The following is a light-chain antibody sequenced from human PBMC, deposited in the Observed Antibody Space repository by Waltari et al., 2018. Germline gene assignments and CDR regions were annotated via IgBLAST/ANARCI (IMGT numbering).Light chain of an antibody. CDR1: SSNIGINY. J-gene: IGLJ2*01. Sequence: QSVLTQPPSVSAAPGQKVTISCSGSSSNIGINYVSWYQQLPGKAPKLLIYDNNKRPSGIPDRFSGSKYGTSATLGITGLQTGDEADYYCGTWDDSLSAVVFGGGTKLTVL. V-gene: IGLV1-51*01. CDR2: DNN. CDR3: GTWDDSLSAVV.